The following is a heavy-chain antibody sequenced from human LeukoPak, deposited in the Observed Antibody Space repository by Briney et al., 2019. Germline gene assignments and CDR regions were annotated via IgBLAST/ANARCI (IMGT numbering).Heavy chain of an antibody. CDR3: ASHGYSGYDHDAFDI. D-gene: IGHD5-12*01. Sequence: GGSLRLSCAASGFTFSSYWMHWVRQAPGKGLVWVSRINTDGSSTSYADSVKGRFTISRDNAKNTLYLQMNSLKTEDTAVYYCASHGYSGYDHDAFDIWGQGTMVTVSS. CDR2: INTDGSST. V-gene: IGHV3-74*01. J-gene: IGHJ3*02. CDR1: GFTFSSYW.